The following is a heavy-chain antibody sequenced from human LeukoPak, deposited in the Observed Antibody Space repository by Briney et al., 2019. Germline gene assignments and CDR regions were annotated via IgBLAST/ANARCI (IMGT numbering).Heavy chain of an antibody. Sequence: SETLSLTCSVSGDSVSSAGYHWSWIRQAPGKGLEWIGHSGSPSYNPSLKSRVMISIDTSKNQFSLKLSSVTAADTAVFYCARVYYDGSGYNFDYWGQGTLVTVSS. CDR1: GDSVSSAGYH. D-gene: IGHD3-22*01. CDR3: ARVYYDGSGYNFDY. J-gene: IGHJ4*02. V-gene: IGHV4-61*08. CDR2: SGSP.